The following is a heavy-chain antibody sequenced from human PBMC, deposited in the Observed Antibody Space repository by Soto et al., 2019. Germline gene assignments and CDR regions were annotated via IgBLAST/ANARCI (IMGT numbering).Heavy chain of an antibody. CDR2: ISYDGNNK. CDR3: ATEMTTIHLRYFFDY. CDR1: GFTFSSYA. Sequence: AVGSLRLSCAASGFTFSSYAMHWVRQAPGKGLEWVAVISYDGNNKYYADSVKGRFTISRDNSKNTLYLQMNSLRPEDTAVYFCATEMTTIHLRYFFDYWGQGTLVTVSS. J-gene: IGHJ4*02. V-gene: IGHV3-30-3*01. D-gene: IGHD4-4*01.